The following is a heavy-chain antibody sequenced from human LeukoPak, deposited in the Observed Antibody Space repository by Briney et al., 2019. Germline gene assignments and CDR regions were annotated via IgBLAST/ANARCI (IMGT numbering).Heavy chain of an antibody. J-gene: IGHJ5*02. D-gene: IGHD5-18*01. CDR3: AREGDSALDTNWFDP. CDR1: GHTFTGYY. V-gene: IGHV1-2*02. CDR2: INPNTGGT. Sequence: GASVKVPCKATGHTFTGYYIHWVRQAPGQGLGWMGWINPNTGGTEYAQKFQNRVTMTSDTSINTAYLELSRLKSDDTAIYYCAREGDSALDTNWFDPWGQGTLVTVSS.